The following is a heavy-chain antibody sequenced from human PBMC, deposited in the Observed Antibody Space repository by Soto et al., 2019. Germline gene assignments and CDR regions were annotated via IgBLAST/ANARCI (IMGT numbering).Heavy chain of an antibody. J-gene: IGHJ3*02. CDR1: GFSFNSYS. CDR2: ISSGSMTI. Sequence: EVQLVESGGGLVQPGGSLRLSCAASGFSFNSYSMNWVRQALGKGLEWVSYISSGSMTIYYADSVKGRFTISREKPKNSLFLQMNSLRAEDTAVYYCARSAFGVVTQDAFDIWGQGTMVTVSS. CDR3: ARSAFGVVTQDAFDI. V-gene: IGHV3-48*01. D-gene: IGHD3-3*01.